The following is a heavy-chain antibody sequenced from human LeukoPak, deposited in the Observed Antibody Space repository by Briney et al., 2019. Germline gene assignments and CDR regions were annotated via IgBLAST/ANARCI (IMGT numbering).Heavy chain of an antibody. Sequence: GGSLRLSCAASEFTFSSYWMSWVRQAPGKGLEWVANIKEDGSEKRYVGSVKGRFTISRDNAENSLYLQMNSLRADDTAVYYCARRYSSGWWIDYWGQGTLVTVSS. CDR1: EFTFSSYW. J-gene: IGHJ4*02. V-gene: IGHV3-7*03. CDR2: IKEDGSEK. D-gene: IGHD6-19*01. CDR3: ARRYSSGWWIDY.